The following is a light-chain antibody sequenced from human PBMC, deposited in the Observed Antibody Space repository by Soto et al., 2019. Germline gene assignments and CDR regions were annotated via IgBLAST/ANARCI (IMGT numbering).Light chain of an antibody. J-gene: IGKJ5*01. CDR2: GAS. V-gene: IGKV1-39*01. CDR1: QSIGTS. Sequence: DIQMTQSPSSLSASVGDRVTITCRAGQSIGTSLNWYQQKAGKAPKLLIYGASTLQSGVPSRFSGSESGTDFTLTITSLQPEDCATYYCQQTYATPITFGQGTRLEI. CDR3: QQTYATPIT.